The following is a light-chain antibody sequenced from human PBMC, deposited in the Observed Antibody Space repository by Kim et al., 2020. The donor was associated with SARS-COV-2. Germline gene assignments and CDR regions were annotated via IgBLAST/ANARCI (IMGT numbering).Light chain of an antibody. J-gene: IGKJ5*01. V-gene: IGKV1-5*01. CDR3: QQYNSYPIT. CDR1: QSISSW. Sequence: ASVGDRVTITCRASQSISSWLAWYQQKPGKATKLLIYDASSLESGVPSRFSGSGSGTEFTLTISSLQPDDFATYYCQQYNSYPITFGQGTRLEIK. CDR2: DAS.